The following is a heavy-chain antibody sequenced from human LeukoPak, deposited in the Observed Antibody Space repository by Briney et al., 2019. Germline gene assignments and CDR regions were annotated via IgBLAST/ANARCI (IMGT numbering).Heavy chain of an antibody. Sequence: PSQTLSLTCTVSGDSLSTANYYWNWIRQPAGEGLEWIGRIWNDAPSYKPSLKSRVTISVDTSKNQFSLKLSSVTAADTAVYYRAAAMFQDGSGWEAFDIWGQGTMVTVSS. CDR1: GDSLSTANYY. CDR3: AAAMFQDGSGWEAFDI. D-gene: IGHD6-19*01. CDR2: IWNDAP. V-gene: IGHV4-61*02. J-gene: IGHJ3*02.